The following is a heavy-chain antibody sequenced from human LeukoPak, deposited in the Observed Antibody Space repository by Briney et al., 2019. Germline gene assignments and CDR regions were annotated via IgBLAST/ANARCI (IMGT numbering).Heavy chain of an antibody. CDR1: GGSISSGSYY. Sequence: SETLSLTCTVSGGSISSGSYYWSWIRQPAGKGLEWIGRIYTSGSTNYNPSLKSRVTISVDTSKNQFSLKLSSVTAADTAVYYCAGYSNYPLDYWGQGTLVTVSS. CDR3: AGYSNYPLDY. V-gene: IGHV4-61*02. J-gene: IGHJ4*02. CDR2: IYTSGST. D-gene: IGHD4-11*01.